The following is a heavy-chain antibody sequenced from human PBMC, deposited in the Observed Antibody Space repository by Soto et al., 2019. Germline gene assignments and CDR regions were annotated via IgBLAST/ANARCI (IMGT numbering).Heavy chain of an antibody. CDR3: ARWWSGRRKGFDP. CDR1: GGSISSGDYY. D-gene: IGHD3-3*01. V-gene: IGHV4-31*03. Sequence: PSETLSLTCTVSGGSISSGDYYWSWIRQHPGKGLEWIGYIYYSGSTYYNPSLKSRVTISVDTSKNQFSLKLSSVTAADTAVYYCARWWSGRRKGFDPWGQGTLVTVSS. J-gene: IGHJ5*02. CDR2: IYYSGST.